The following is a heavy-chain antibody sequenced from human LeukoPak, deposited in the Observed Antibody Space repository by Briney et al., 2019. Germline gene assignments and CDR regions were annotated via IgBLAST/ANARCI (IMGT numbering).Heavy chain of an antibody. J-gene: IGHJ6*02. Sequence: ASVKVSCKASGYTFTSYYMHWVRQAPGQGLEWMGIINPSGGSTSYAQKFQGRVTMTRDTSTSTVYMELSSLGSEDTAVYYCARYIVVVPAAPYGMDVWGQGTTVTVSS. V-gene: IGHV1-46*01. CDR2: INPSGGST. CDR1: GYTFTSYY. D-gene: IGHD2-2*01. CDR3: ARYIVVVPAAPYGMDV.